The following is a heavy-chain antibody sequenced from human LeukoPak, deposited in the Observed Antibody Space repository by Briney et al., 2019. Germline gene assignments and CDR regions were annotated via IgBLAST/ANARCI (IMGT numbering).Heavy chain of an antibody. D-gene: IGHD3-22*01. Sequence: GASVKVSCKASGYTFTSYAMHWVRQAPGQRLEWMGWINAGNGNTKYSQKFQGRVTITRDTSASTAYKELSSLRSEDTAVYYCARDWIVVANHYYYYGMDVWGQGTTVTVSS. CDR1: GYTFTSYA. CDR3: ARDWIVVANHYYYYGMDV. J-gene: IGHJ6*02. V-gene: IGHV1-3*01. CDR2: INAGNGNT.